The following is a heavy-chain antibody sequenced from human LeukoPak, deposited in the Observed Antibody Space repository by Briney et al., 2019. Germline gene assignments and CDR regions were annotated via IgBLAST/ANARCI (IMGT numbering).Heavy chain of an antibody. Sequence: SQTLSLTCTVSGGSISSGSYYWNWLRQPAGKGLVWFGRIYTSRSTNYNPSLKSRVTISVDTSKNQFSLKLSSVTAADTAVYYCARRLRRGIGVSYYMDVWGKGTTVTISS. J-gene: IGHJ6*03. CDR2: IYTSRST. CDR3: ARRLRRGIGVSYYMDV. CDR1: GGSISSGSYY. V-gene: IGHV4-61*02. D-gene: IGHD5-12*01.